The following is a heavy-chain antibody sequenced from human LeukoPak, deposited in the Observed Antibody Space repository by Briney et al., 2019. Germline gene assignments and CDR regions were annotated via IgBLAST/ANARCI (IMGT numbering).Heavy chain of an antibody. Sequence: ASVKVSCKASGGTFSSYAISWVRQAPGQGLEWMGGIIPIFGTANYAQKFQGRVTITTDESTSTAYMELSSLRSEDTAVYYCARGPAGIGGSYPFDYWGQGTLVTVPS. V-gene: IGHV1-69*05. J-gene: IGHJ4*02. CDR2: IIPIFGTA. CDR3: ARGPAGIGGSYPFDY. D-gene: IGHD1-26*01. CDR1: GGTFSSYA.